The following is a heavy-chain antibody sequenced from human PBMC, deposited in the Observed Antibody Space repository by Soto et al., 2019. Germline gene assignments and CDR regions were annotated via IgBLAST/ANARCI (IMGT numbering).Heavy chain of an antibody. J-gene: IGHJ4*02. D-gene: IGHD3-10*01. CDR2: ILGGGYST. Sequence: EVQLLESGGGLVRQGGSLRLSCAASGFTFSSYGMSWVRQAPAKGLEWVSGILGGGYSTHYADSVKGRFTISRDNSKNTLYLQMNSLRAEDTALYFCARHGEELPFDLSFDYWGQGILVIVSS. V-gene: IGHV3-23*01. CDR1: GFTFSSYG. CDR3: ARHGEELPFDLSFDY.